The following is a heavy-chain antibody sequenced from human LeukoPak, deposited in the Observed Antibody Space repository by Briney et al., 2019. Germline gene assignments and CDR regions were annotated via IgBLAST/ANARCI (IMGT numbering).Heavy chain of an antibody. CDR2: ISSSSSYI. J-gene: IGHJ5*02. D-gene: IGHD6-6*01. V-gene: IGHV3-21*01. CDR1: GFTFSSYS. Sequence: PGGSLRLSCAASGFTFSSYSMNWVRQAPGKGLEWVSSISSSSSYIYYADSVKGRFTISRDNAKNTLYLQMNSLRAEDTAVYYCARVGSSSSVRFDPWGQGTLVTVSS. CDR3: ARVGSSSSVRFDP.